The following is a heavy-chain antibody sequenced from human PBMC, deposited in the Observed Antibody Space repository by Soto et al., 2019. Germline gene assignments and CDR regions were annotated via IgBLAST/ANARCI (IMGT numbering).Heavy chain of an antibody. V-gene: IGHV3-7*03. D-gene: IGHD3-3*01. CDR1: GFTFSSYR. Sequence: GGSLRLSCVASGFTFSSYRMSWVSQAPGKGMEWVANIKQDGSEKYYVDSVKCRFTISRDNAKNSLYRQMNSLRAEDTAVYYCAYDFGSGYPRDYYYYGMDVWGQGTTVTVSS. CDR2: IKQDGSEK. J-gene: IGHJ6*02. CDR3: AYDFGSGYPRDYYYYGMDV.